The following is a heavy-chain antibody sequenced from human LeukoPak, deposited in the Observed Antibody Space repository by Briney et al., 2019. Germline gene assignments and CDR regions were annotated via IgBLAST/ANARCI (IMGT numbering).Heavy chain of an antibody. J-gene: IGHJ3*02. CDR3: ARGGIRTFDI. D-gene: IGHD3-10*01. Sequence: GGSLRLSCTASGFTLSDLYMTWIRQAPGKGLDWVSSISGSSTTIYYADSVRGRFTISRNNTKNSLYLQMNSLTAEDTAVYYCARGGIRTFDIWGQGTMVTVSS. CDR1: GFTLSDLY. CDR2: ISGSSTTI. V-gene: IGHV3-11*01.